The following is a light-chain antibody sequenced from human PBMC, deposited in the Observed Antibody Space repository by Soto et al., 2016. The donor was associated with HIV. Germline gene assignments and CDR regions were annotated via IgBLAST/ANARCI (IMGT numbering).Light chain of an antibody. Sequence: DIQMTQSPSTLSASVGDRVTITCRASQSISSHLNWYQQRPGKAPNLLIYAASSLQSGAPSRFSGSGSGTDFTLTISSLQPEDFATYYCQQSYSTPITFGQGTRLEIK. V-gene: IGKV1-39*01. J-gene: IGKJ5*01. CDR3: QQSYSTPIT. CDR1: QSISSH. CDR2: AAS.